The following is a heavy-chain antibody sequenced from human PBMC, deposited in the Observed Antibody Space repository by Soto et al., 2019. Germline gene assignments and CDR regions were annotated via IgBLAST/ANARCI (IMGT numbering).Heavy chain of an antibody. CDR3: ARDQTGALYWYFDL. V-gene: IGHV3-30*04. Sequence: GGSLRLSCAASGFTFSSYAMHWVRQAPGKGLEWVAVISYDGSNKYYADSVKGRFTISRDNSKNTLYLQMNSLRAEDTAVYYCARDQTGALYWYFDLWGRGTLVTVSS. J-gene: IGHJ2*01. D-gene: IGHD7-27*01. CDR1: GFTFSSYA. CDR2: ISYDGSNK.